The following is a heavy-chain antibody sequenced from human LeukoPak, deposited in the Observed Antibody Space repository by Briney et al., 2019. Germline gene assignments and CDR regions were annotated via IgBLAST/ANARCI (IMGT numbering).Heavy chain of an antibody. V-gene: IGHV4-39*01. CDR3: ARVSSSWPHYYFDY. J-gene: IGHJ4*02. Sequence: SETLSLTCTVSGGSISSSSYYWGWIRQPPGKGLEWIGSIYYSGSTYYNPSLKSRVTISGDTSKNQFSLKLSSVTAADTAVYYCARVSSSWPHYYFDYWGQGTLVTVSS. D-gene: IGHD6-13*01. CDR2: IYYSGST. CDR1: GGSISSSSYY.